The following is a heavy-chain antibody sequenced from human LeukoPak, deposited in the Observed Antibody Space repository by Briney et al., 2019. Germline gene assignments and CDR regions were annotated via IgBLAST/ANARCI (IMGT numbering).Heavy chain of an antibody. Sequence: SETLSLTCTVSGGSISSYYWSWIRQPPGKVLEWIGYISYSGSTNYNPSLKSRVTISVDTSKNQFSLKLSSVTAAVTAVYYCARGVYNYGGHNWFDPWGQGTLVTVSS. J-gene: IGHJ5*02. CDR3: ARGVYNYGGHNWFDP. CDR1: GGSISSYY. V-gene: IGHV4-59*01. CDR2: ISYSGST. D-gene: IGHD5-18*01.